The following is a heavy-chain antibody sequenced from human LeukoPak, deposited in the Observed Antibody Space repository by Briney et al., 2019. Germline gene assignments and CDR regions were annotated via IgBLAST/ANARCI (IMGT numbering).Heavy chain of an antibody. D-gene: IGHD6-19*01. Sequence: ASVKVSCKASGYTFTGYYMHWVRQAPGQGLEWMGWINPNSGGTNYAQKFQGRVTMTRDTSISTAYMELSRLRSDDTAVYYCARVKPGIAVAATLGYWGQGTLVTVSS. CDR2: INPNSGGT. V-gene: IGHV1-2*02. J-gene: IGHJ4*02. CDR1: GYTFTGYY. CDR3: ARVKPGIAVAATLGY.